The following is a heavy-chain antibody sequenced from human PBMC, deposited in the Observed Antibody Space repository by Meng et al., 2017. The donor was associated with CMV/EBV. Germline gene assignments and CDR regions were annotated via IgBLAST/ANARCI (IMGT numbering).Heavy chain of an antibody. D-gene: IGHD4-11*01. V-gene: IGHV3-7*01. CDR1: GFNFSAYW. CDR2: IKQHGSEK. J-gene: IGHJ4*02. Sequence: GESLKISCAASGFNFSAYWMIWVRQAPGKGLEWVANIKQHGSEKYYVDSVKGRFTISRDDAKNSLYLQMNSLRVEDTAVYYCATGDYSKYAGPSFPYNWGQGTLVTVSS. CDR3: ATGDYSKYAGPSFPYN.